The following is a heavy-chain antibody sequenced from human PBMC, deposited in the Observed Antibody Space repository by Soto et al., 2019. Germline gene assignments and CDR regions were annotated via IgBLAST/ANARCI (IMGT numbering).Heavy chain of an antibody. D-gene: IGHD3-10*01. CDR3: ARDLVTMVRGVTYYYYYYGMDV. CDR1: GFTFSSYS. V-gene: IGHV3-48*02. CDR2: ISSSSSTI. J-gene: IGHJ6*02. Sequence: GSLRLSCAASGFTFSSYSMNWVRQAPGKGLEWVSYISSSSSTIYYADSVKGRFTISRDNAKNSLYLQMNSLRDEDTAVYYCARDLVTMVRGVTYYYYYYGMDVWGQGTTVTVSS.